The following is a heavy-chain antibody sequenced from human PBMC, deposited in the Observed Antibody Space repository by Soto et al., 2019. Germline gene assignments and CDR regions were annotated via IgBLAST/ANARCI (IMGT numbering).Heavy chain of an antibody. CDR3: TTVTTPFDY. CDR1: GFTFSNYW. V-gene: IGHV3-74*01. D-gene: IGHD1-1*01. Sequence: PGGSLRLSCAASGFTFSNYWMHWVRQAPGKGLVWVSRITSDGSSTIYADSVKGRFTISRDNARNTVYLQMNSLRAADTAVYYCTTVTTPFDYWGQGTLVTVSS. J-gene: IGHJ4*02. CDR2: ITSDGSST.